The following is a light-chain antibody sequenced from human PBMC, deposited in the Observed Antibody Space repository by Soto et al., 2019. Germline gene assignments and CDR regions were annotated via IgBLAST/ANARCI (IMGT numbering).Light chain of an antibody. CDR3: QQYNTWPPT. CDR2: SAS. Sequence: EIVLTQSPATLSVSPGESATLSCRASQNVNIDLVWYQQKPGQAPKVLMFSASVRETGIPARFSGGGSKTDFTLTISSLQPEDSVVYYCQQYNTWPPTFGPGTKVDIK. J-gene: IGKJ3*01. V-gene: IGKV3D-15*01. CDR1: QNVNID.